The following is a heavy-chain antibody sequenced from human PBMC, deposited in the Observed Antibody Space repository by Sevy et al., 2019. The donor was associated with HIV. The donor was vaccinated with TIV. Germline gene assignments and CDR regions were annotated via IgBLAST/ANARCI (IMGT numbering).Heavy chain of an antibody. D-gene: IGHD2-21*02. CDR2: MTHDGNYK. V-gene: IGHV3-30*04. CDR1: GFTFSDDD. J-gene: IGHJ4*02. Sequence: EGSLRLSCAASGFTFSDDDMHWVRQAPGKALEWVAVMTHDGNYKNHADSVKVRFTISRDNFKNTLYLQMNSLRVEDTAVYFCARLFFCGGDCYYLDYWGQGAPVTVSS. CDR3: ARLFFCGGDCYYLDY.